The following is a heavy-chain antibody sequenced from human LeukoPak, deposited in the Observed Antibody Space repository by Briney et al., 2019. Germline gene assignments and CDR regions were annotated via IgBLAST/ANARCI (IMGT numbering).Heavy chain of an antibody. CDR3: AIMYDFWSGYSSSYYFDY. V-gene: IGHV4-34*01. J-gene: IGHJ4*02. Sequence: SETLSLTCAVYGGSFSGYYWSWIRQPPGKGLEWIGEINHSGSTNYNPSLKSRVTISVDTSKNQFSLKLSSVTAADTAVYYCAIMYDFWSGYSSSYYFDYWGQGTLVTVSS. CDR1: GGSFSGYY. D-gene: IGHD3-3*01. CDR2: INHSGST.